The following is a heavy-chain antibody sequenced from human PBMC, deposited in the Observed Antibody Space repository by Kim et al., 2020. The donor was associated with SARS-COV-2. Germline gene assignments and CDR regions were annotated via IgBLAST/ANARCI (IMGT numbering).Heavy chain of an antibody. D-gene: IGHD6-13*01. Sequence: ASVKVSCKASGYTFTSYDINWVRQATGQGLEWMGWMNPNSGNTGYAQKFQGRVTMTRNTSISTAYMELSSQRSEDTAVYYCARGFRAAAVPLFWYYYYGMDVWGQGTTVTVSS. V-gene: IGHV1-8*01. J-gene: IGHJ6*02. CDR1: GYTFTSYD. CDR3: ARGFRAAAVPLFWYYYYGMDV. CDR2: MNPNSGNT.